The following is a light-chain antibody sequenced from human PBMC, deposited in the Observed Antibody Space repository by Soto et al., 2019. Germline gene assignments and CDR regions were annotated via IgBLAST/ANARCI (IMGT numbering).Light chain of an antibody. CDR1: ETISNS. J-gene: IGKJ1*01. Sequence: DIQMTQSPSTLSASVGDRITITCRASETISNSLAWYQQKPGKAPKLLIYKASTLASGVPFRFSGSGSGTEFTLAISSLQPDDFATYYCQQYQSYSWTFGQGTRVEIK. CDR3: QQYQSYSWT. CDR2: KAS. V-gene: IGKV1-5*03.